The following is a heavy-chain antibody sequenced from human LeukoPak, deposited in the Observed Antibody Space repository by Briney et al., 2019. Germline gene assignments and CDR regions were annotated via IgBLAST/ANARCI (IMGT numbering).Heavy chain of an antibody. CDR1: GGSISSSSYY. V-gene: IGHV4-39*01. CDR2: IYYSGST. Sequence: PSETLSLTCTVSGGSISSSSYYWGWVRQPPGKGLEWIGSIYYSGSTYYNPSLKSRVTVSGDTSKNQFSLNVTSVTAADTAVYYCARSLYFYDSSGSSFPGHWGQGTLVTVSS. J-gene: IGHJ4*02. CDR3: ARSLYFYDSSGSSFPGH. D-gene: IGHD3-22*01.